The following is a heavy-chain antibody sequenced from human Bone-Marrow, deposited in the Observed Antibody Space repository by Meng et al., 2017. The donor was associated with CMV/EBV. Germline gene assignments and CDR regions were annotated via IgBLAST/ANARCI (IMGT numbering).Heavy chain of an antibody. D-gene: IGHD1-26*01. CDR2: ILYDGSNK. CDR1: GFTFSSYA. V-gene: IGHV3-30*04. Sequence: GESLKISCAASGFTFSSYAMHWVRQAPGKGLEWVAVILYDGSNKSYADSVKGRFTISRDNSKNMLYLQMNSLRAEDTAVYYCAREGVGALGYWGQGTLVTVSS. J-gene: IGHJ4*02. CDR3: AREGVGALGY.